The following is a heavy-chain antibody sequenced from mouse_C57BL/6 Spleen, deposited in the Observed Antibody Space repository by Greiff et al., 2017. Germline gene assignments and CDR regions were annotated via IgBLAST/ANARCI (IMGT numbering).Heavy chain of an antibody. CDR1: GFHIKDDY. V-gene: IGHV14-4*01. J-gene: IGHJ2*01. CDR2: IDPENGDT. D-gene: IGHD2-5*01. CDR3: TTDYSKGGDY. Sequence: EVNVVESGAELVRPGASVTLSCTASGFHIKDDYMHWVKQRHEQGLEWIGWIDPENGDTEYDSKFQGKATITADTSSNTAYLQLSSLTSEDTAVYYCTTDYSKGGDYWGQGTTLTVSS.